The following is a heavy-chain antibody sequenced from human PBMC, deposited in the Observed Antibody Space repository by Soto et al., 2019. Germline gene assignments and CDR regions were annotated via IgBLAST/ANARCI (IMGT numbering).Heavy chain of an antibody. Sequence: SETLSLPCTVSGGSISSSSYYWGWIRQPPGKGLEWIGSIYYSGSTYYNPSLKSRVTISVDTSKNQFSLKLSSVTAADTAVYYCARQRGGIAALANWFDPWGQGXLVTVSS. CDR2: IYYSGST. D-gene: IGHD6-13*01. J-gene: IGHJ5*02. CDR3: ARQRGGIAALANWFDP. V-gene: IGHV4-39*01. CDR1: GGSISSSSYY.